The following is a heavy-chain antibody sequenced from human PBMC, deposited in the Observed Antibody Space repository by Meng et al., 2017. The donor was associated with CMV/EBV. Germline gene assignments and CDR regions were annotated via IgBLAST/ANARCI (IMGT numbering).Heavy chain of an antibody. V-gene: IGHV3-30-3*01. J-gene: IGHJ6*02. CDR1: GFTISRYA. D-gene: IGHD5-12*01. Sequence: GGSLRLSCAASGFTISRYAMHWVRQAPGKGLEWVAVISYDGSNKYYADSVKGRFTISRDNSKNTLYLQMNSLRAEDTAVYYCASELRSYYYYGMDVWGQGTTVTVSS. CDR2: ISYDGSNK. CDR3: ASELRSYYYYGMDV.